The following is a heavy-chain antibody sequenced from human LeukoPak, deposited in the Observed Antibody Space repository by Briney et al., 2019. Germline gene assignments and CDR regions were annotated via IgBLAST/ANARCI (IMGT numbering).Heavy chain of an antibody. V-gene: IGHV1-46*01. CDR2: INPSDIKK. Sequence: ASVKVSCKASGYTFTSYGISWARQAPGQGLEWMAAINPSDIKKYYAQEFQGRVAVTWDTSTSTVYMELSSLRSEDTAVYYCARESGDITAPKKNFDFWGQGTLITVSS. CDR3: ARESGDITAPKKNFDF. D-gene: IGHD6-13*01. J-gene: IGHJ4*02. CDR1: GYTFTSYG.